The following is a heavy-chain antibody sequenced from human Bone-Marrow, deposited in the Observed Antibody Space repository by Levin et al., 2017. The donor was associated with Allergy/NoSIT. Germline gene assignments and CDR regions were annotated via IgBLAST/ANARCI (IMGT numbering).Heavy chain of an antibody. CDR3: ARDRTTATLSRYFDP. V-gene: IGHV1-69*13. CDR1: GVTLISFG. CDR2: IIPIFGDA. J-gene: IGHJ5*02. Sequence: GASVKVSCKASGVTLISFGINWVRQAPGQGLEWMGGIIPIFGDANYAQKFQGRLTITADESTTTAYMELTGLTSEDTAIYYCARDRTTATLSRYFDPWGQGTLVTVSS. D-gene: IGHD4-17*01.